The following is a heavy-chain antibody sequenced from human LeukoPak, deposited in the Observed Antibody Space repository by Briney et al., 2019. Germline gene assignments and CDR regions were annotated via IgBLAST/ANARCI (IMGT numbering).Heavy chain of an antibody. Sequence: GASVKVSCKASGHIFTSYGISWVRRAPGEGLEWMGWINPNTGGTNYAQKFQGRVTMTRDTSISTAYMELSRLRSDDTAVYYCARDRSGYYDFWSGYLSGYFDYWGQGTLVTVSS. CDR2: INPNTGGT. CDR3: ARDRSGYYDFWSGYLSGYFDY. CDR1: GHIFTSYG. J-gene: IGHJ4*02. D-gene: IGHD3-3*01. V-gene: IGHV1-2*02.